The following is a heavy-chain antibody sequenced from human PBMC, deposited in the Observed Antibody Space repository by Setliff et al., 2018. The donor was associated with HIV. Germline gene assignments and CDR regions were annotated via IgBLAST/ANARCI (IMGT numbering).Heavy chain of an antibody. Sequence: GGSLRLSCAGSGFTFSKYAMGWVRQAPGKGLEWASSISGSGGDTYYTDSVKGRFTISRDNSGNTLFLQMDSLRAEDTAIYYCATLRIDYFDYWGQGTLVTVSS. D-gene: IGHD3-3*01. CDR1: GFTFSKYA. CDR2: ISGSGGDT. V-gene: IGHV3-23*01. J-gene: IGHJ4*02. CDR3: ATLRIDYFDY.